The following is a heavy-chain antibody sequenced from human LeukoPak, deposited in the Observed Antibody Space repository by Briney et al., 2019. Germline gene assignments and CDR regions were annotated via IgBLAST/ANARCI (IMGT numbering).Heavy chain of an antibody. V-gene: IGHV4-39*07. J-gene: IGHJ4*02. CDR3: ARGSVAVSGSYDY. Sequence: SETLSLTWTVSGSSISSSSYYWGWIRQPPGKGLEWFGSIYYSGSTYYNPSLKSRVTISVDTSKNQFSLKLSSVTAADTAVYYCARGSVAVSGSYDYWGQGTLVTVSS. CDR2: IYYSGST. CDR1: GSSISSSSYY. D-gene: IGHD1-26*01.